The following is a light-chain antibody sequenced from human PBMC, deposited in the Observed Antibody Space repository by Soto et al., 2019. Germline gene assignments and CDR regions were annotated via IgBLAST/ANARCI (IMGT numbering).Light chain of an antibody. J-gene: IGKJ3*01. Sequence: EIVLTQSPATLSLSPGERATLSCRASQGVSSYLAWYQQKPGQAPRLLIYDASNRATGIPARYSDSGPGTDFALTISRLEPEDLAVYCCQKGLTFGPGTKVDIK. CDR3: QKGLT. CDR1: QGVSSY. CDR2: DAS. V-gene: IGKV3D-11*01.